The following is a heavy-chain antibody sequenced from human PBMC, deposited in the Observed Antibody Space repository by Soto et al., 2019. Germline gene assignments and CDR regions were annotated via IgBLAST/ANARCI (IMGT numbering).Heavy chain of an antibody. J-gene: IGHJ4*02. Sequence: GGSLRLSCAASGFTFSSYAMSWVRQAPGKGLEWVSAISGSGGSTYYADSVKGRFTISRDNSKNTLYLQMNSLRAEDTAVYYCAKDLIGYSYGLIDYWGQGTLVTVSS. CDR1: GFTFSSYA. V-gene: IGHV3-23*01. CDR3: AKDLIGYSYGLIDY. D-gene: IGHD5-18*01. CDR2: ISGSGGST.